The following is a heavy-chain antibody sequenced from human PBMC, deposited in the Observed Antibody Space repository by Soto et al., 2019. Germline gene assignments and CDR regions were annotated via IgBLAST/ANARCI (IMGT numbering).Heavy chain of an antibody. CDR2: IKQDGSDQ. Sequence: EVQLVESGGGLVQPAGSLRLSCAASGLTFNNYWMNWVRQAPGKGLEWVANIKQDGSDQHYVDSVKGRFTISTDNADNSLYLQMNRLRAEDTAVYYVARGDYSWSVGAPFDYWGQGTLVTVSS. D-gene: IGHD2-8*01. V-gene: IGHV3-7*01. J-gene: IGHJ4*02. CDR3: ARGDYSWSVGAPFDY. CDR1: GLTFNNYW.